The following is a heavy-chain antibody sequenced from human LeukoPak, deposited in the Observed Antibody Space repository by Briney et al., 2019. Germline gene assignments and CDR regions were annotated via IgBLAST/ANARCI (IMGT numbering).Heavy chain of an antibody. J-gene: IGHJ4*02. V-gene: IGHV3-23*01. CDR2: ISGSGGST. Sequence: QPGGSLRLSCAASRFTFSSSAMSWVRQAPGKGLEWVSTISGSGGSTYSTDSVKGRFTISRDNSKSTLYLQMNSLRAEDTAVYYCARGSIRAFDYWGQGTLVTVSS. CDR3: ARGSIRAFDY. CDR1: RFTFSSSA.